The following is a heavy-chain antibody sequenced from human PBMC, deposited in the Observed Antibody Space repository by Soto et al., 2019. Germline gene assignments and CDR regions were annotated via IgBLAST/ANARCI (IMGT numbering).Heavy chain of an antibody. J-gene: IGHJ5*02. CDR1: GGSISNSANH. CDR3: AKGVRGVPHCFDP. V-gene: IGHV4-31*03. Sequence: QVQLQESGPGLVRPSQTLSLSCTVSGGSISNSANHWSWIRQHPGEGLEWIVYIYYSGGTYYSPSLKGRVPLSIDASSNQFSLTLSSVTAADTAVYYCAKGVRGVPHCFDPWGQGTLVTVSS. CDR2: IYYSGGT. D-gene: IGHD3-10*02.